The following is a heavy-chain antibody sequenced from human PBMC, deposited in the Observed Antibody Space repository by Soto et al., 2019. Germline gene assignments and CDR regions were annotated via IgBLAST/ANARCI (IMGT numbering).Heavy chain of an antibody. CDR1: GFTFSSHS. V-gene: IGHV3-48*02. D-gene: IGHD5-18*01. CDR3: ARAIRGFSYVVDY. J-gene: IGHJ4*02. Sequence: GGSLRLSCAASGFTFSSHSINWVRQAPGKGLEWVSYISGSGATKYYADSVKGRFTISRDNARNSLYLQMSSLSDEDTAVYYCARAIRGFSYVVDYWSQGTLVTVSS. CDR2: ISGSGATK.